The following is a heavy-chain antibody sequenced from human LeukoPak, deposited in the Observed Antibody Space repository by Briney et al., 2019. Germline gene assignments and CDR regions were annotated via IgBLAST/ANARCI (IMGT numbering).Heavy chain of an antibody. D-gene: IGHD5-18*01. CDR1: GYTFTSYG. V-gene: IGHV1-18*01. CDR3: ARDMEDTAMVTRDY. CDR2: ISAYNGNT. J-gene: IGHJ4*02. Sequence: ASVKVSCKASGYTFTSYGISWVRQAPGQGLEWMRWISAYNGNTNYAQKLQGRVTMTTDTSTSTAYMELRSLRSDDTAVYYCARDMEDTAMVTRDYWGQGTLVTVSS.